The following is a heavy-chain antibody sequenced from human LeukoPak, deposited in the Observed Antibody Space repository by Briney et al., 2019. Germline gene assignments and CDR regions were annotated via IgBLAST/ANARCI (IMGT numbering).Heavy chain of an antibody. CDR1: GYSFTSYW. D-gene: IGHD3-10*01. J-gene: IGHJ4*02. CDR2: IDPSDSYT. Sequence: GESLKISCKGSGYSFTSYWISWVRQMPGKGLEWMGRIDPSDSYTNYSPSFQGHVTISADKSISTAYLQWSSLKASDTAMYYCARVQTSYGSGSYYPYWGQGTLVTVSS. CDR3: ARVQTSYGSGSYYPY. V-gene: IGHV5-10-1*01.